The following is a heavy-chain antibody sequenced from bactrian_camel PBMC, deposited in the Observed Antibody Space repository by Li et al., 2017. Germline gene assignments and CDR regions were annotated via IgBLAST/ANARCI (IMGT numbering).Heavy chain of an antibody. D-gene: IGHD6*01. Sequence: QVQLVESGGGSVQAGGSLRLSCEDSGITEGTNCIGWFRQAPGKEREGVAAIMILGATTYYADSVKGRFTISRDTAKNTMSLHMNSLTPDDSAMYYCAADFRTVVAGCTFYDYTYWGRGTQVTVS. CDR1: GITEGTNC. J-gene: IGHJ4*01. CDR3: AADFRTVVAGCTFYDYTY. CDR2: IMILGATT. V-gene: IGHV3-3*01.